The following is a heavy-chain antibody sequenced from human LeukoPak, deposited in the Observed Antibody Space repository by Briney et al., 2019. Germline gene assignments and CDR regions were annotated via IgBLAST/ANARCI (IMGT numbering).Heavy chain of an antibody. V-gene: IGHV1-2*02. CDR1: GYTFTGYY. CDR3: ARMEHLVVVTAYNWFDP. J-gene: IGHJ5*02. D-gene: IGHD2-21*02. CDR2: INPNSGGT. Sequence: ASVKVSCKASGYTFTGYYMHWVRQAPGQGLEWMGWINPNSGGTNYAQKFQGRVTMTRDTSISTAYMELSRLRSDDTAVYYCARMEHLVVVTAYNWFDPWGQGTLVTVSS.